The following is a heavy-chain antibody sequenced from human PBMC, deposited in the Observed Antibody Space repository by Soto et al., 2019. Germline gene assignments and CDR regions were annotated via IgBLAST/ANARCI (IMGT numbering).Heavy chain of an antibody. CDR3: ARDSITYYDFWSGYYPDY. CDR2: IWYDGSNK. CDR1: GFTFSSYG. Sequence: GGSLRLSCAASGFTFSSYGMHWVRQAPGKGLEWVAVIWYDGSNKYYADSVKGRFTISRDNSKNTLYLQMNSLRAEDTAVYYCARDSITYYDFWSGYYPDYWGQGTLVTVSS. D-gene: IGHD3-3*01. J-gene: IGHJ4*02. V-gene: IGHV3-33*01.